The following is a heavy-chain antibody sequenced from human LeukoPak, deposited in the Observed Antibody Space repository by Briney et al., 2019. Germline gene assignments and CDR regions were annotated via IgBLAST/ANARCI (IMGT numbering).Heavy chain of an antibody. V-gene: IGHV1-69*01. J-gene: IGHJ6*02. CDR2: INPIFGTA. D-gene: IGHD3-3*01. Sequence: GSSVKVSCKASGGTFSSYAISWVRQAPGQGLEWMGGINPIFGTANYAQKFQGRVTITADESTSTAYMELSSLRSEDTAVYYCARAITIFGVVIDYYYYGMDVWGQGTTVTVSS. CDR1: GGTFSSYA. CDR3: ARAITIFGVVIDYYYYGMDV.